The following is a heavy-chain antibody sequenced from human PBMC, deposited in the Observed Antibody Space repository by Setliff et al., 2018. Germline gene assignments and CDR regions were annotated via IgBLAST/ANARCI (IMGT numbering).Heavy chain of an antibody. D-gene: IGHD3-3*01. Sequence: ETLSLTCAVYGGPFSGYYWSWIRQPPGKGLEWIGEINHSGSTNYNPSLKSRVTISVDMSKNQFSLKLSSVTAADTAVYYCARRATYYNFWSGYYDYWGQGTLVTVSS. CDR2: INHSGST. CDR3: ARRATYYNFWSGYYDY. V-gene: IGHV4-34*01. J-gene: IGHJ4*02. CDR1: GGPFSGYY.